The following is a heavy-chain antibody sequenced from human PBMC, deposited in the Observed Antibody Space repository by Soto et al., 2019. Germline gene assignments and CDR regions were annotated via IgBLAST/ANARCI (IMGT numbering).Heavy chain of an antibody. CDR3: ARRWLQEDAFDI. V-gene: IGHV1-3*01. CDR1: GYTFTSYA. Sequence: GASVKVSCKASGYTFTSYAIHWVRQAPGQRLEWMGWINAGNGNTKYSQKFQGRVTITRDTSASTAYMELSSLRSEDTAVYYCARRWLQEDAFDIWGQGTMVTVSS. CDR2: INAGNGNT. D-gene: IGHD5-12*01. J-gene: IGHJ3*02.